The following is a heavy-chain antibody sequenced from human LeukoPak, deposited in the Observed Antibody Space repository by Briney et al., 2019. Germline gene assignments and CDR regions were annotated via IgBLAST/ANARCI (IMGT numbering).Heavy chain of an antibody. D-gene: IGHD6-19*01. CDR3: ARERGSAWPIDFDY. CDR1: GFTFSSYS. V-gene: IGHV3-21*01. J-gene: IGHJ4*02. CDR2: ISSSSSYI. Sequence: GGSLRLSCAASGFTFSSYSMNWVRQAPGKGLEWVSSISSSSSYIYYADSVKGRFTISRDNAKNSLYLQMSSLRVEDTAIYYCARERGSAWPIDFDYWGQGSLVTVSS.